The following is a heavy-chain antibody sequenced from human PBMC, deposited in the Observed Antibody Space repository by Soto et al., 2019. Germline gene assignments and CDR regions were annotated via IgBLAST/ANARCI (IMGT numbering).Heavy chain of an antibody. Sequence: QVQLQESGPGLVKPSQTLSLTCTVSGGSISSGGHYWSWIRQHPGKGLEWIGYIYYSGSTYYNPSLKSRVTISVDTAKNQFSLKLSSVTAAATAVYYCARGVYGENWFDPWGQGTLVTVSS. D-gene: IGHD3-10*01. CDR1: GGSISSGGHY. CDR3: ARGVYGENWFDP. CDR2: IYYSGST. V-gene: IGHV4-31*03. J-gene: IGHJ5*02.